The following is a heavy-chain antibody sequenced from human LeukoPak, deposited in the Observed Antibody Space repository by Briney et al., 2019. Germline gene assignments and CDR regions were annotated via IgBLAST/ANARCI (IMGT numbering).Heavy chain of an antibody. Sequence: GGSLRLSCAASGFIFSDYSISWVRQAPGKRLEWISSIGSDANYIYYADSGKGRFTISRDNPQNSVYLEMRDLRVEDTATYFCARDRVVGSTRWDFYSWGQGTLITVSS. CDR2: IGSDANYI. CDR1: GFIFSDYS. J-gene: IGHJ4*02. V-gene: IGHV3-21*01. CDR3: ARDRVVGSTRWDFYS. D-gene: IGHD1-26*01.